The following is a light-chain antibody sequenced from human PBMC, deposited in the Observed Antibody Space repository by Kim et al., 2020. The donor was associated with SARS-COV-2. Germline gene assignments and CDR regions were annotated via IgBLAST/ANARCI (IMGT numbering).Light chain of an antibody. V-gene: IGKV1-5*03. CDR3: QQDNAFPLT. Sequence: ASVGDRVTITSRASENINKWLVWYQQKPGKAPKVLIYMASSLESGVPSRFSGSGSGTEFSLTISSLQPDDFATYYCQQDNAFPLTFGGGTKVDIK. CDR2: MAS. CDR1: ENINKW. J-gene: IGKJ4*01.